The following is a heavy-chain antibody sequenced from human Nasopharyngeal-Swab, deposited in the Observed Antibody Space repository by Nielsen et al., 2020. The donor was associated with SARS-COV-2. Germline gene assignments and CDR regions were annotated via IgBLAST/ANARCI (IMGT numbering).Heavy chain of an antibody. CDR1: GFSLRTDGEG. CDR2: IYWDDET. V-gene: IGHV2-5*02. D-gene: IGHD1-1*01. CDR3: AHLPESFFHERYFDR. Sequence: SGPTLVKPTQTLTLTCSFSGFSLRTDGEGVGWFRQPPEKALEWLALIYWDDETRYNPSLKTTLTIAKDSSNRRVVLTLTNVDPVDTGTYFRAHLPESFFHERYFDRWGQGTQVTVSS. J-gene: IGHJ4*02.